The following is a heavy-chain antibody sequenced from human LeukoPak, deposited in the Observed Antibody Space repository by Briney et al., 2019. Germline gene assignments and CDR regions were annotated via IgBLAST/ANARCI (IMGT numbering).Heavy chain of an antibody. CDR3: AREGGPRGYYGMDV. CDR2: IKQDGSEK. D-gene: IGHD1-26*01. Sequence: PGGSLRLSCAASGFTFSSYWMSWVRRAPGKGLEWVANIKQDGSEKYYVDSVKGRFTISRDNAKNSLYLQMNSLRAEDTAVYYCAREGGPRGYYGMDVWGKGTTVTVSS. CDR1: GFTFSSYW. J-gene: IGHJ6*04. V-gene: IGHV3-7*03.